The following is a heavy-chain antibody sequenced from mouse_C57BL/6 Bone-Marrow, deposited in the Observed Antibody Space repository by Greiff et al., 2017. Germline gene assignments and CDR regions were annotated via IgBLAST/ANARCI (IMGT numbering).Heavy chain of an antibody. CDR1: GFTFTDYY. Sequence: EVKLLESGGGLVQPGGSLSLSCAASGFTFTDYYMSWVRQPPGKALEWLGFIRNKATGYTTEYSASVKGRFTIPRYNSQSILYLQMNALRAEDSATYYCARVPANYGSSYGDWYFDVWGTGTTVTVSS. D-gene: IGHD1-1*01. CDR2: IRNKATGYTT. J-gene: IGHJ1*03. V-gene: IGHV7-3*01. CDR3: ARVPANYGSSYGDWYFDV.